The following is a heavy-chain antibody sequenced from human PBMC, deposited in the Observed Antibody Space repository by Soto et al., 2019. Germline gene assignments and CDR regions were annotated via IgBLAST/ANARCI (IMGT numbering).Heavy chain of an antibody. V-gene: IGHV3-30-3*01. CDR1: GFTFSSYA. D-gene: IGHD6-13*01. CDR3: ERDGGGDSSSWYMIYYYYYGMDV. CDR2: ISYDGSNK. Sequence: QVQLVESGGGVVQPGRSLRLSCAASGFTFSSYAMHWVRQAPGKGLEWVAVISYDGSNKYYADSVKGRFTISRDNSKNTLYLQMNSLRAEDTAVYYCERDGGGDSSSWYMIYYYYYGMDVWGQGTTVTVSS. J-gene: IGHJ6*02.